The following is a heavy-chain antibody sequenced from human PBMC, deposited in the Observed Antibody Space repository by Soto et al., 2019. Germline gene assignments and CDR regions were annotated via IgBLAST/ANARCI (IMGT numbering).Heavy chain of an antibody. V-gene: IGHV3-7*01. CDR2: IKQDGSEK. J-gene: IGHJ4*02. CDR3: ARVSVFYDFWSGYHG. Sequence: GGSLRLSCAASGFTFSSYWMSWVRRAPGKGLEWVANIKQDGSEKYYVDSVKGRFTISRDNAKNSLYLQMNSLRAEDTAVYYCARVSVFYDFWSGYHGWGQGTLVTVSS. D-gene: IGHD3-3*01. CDR1: GFTFSSYW.